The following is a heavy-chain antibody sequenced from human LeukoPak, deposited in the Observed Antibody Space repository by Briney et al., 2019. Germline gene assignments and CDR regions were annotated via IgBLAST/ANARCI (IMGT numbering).Heavy chain of an antibody. J-gene: IGHJ4*02. CDR1: GFAFGTSA. Sequence: GGSLRLSCAASGFAFGTSAMSWVRQTPEKGLEWVSTITSGDGSPYYADSVKGRFTISRDNSNNMLYLQMNSLRAEDTAVYYCTKRGAYYVDYWGRGIPVTVSS. V-gene: IGHV3-23*01. D-gene: IGHD3-16*01. CDR2: ITSGDGSP. CDR3: TKRGAYYVDY.